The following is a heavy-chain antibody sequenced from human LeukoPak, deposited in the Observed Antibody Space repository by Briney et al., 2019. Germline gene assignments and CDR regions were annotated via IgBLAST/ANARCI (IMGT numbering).Heavy chain of an antibody. CDR1: GYTFTSYG. D-gene: IGHD6-19*01. CDR2: MSAYNGNT. Sequence: GASVKVSCKASGYTFTSYGISWVRQAPGLGLEWMGWMSAYNGNTNYAQKLQGRVTMTTDTSTSTAYMELRSLRSDDTAVYYCARVYSSGWYEVDDAFDIWGQGTMVTVSS. CDR3: ARVYSSGWYEVDDAFDI. J-gene: IGHJ3*02. V-gene: IGHV1-18*01.